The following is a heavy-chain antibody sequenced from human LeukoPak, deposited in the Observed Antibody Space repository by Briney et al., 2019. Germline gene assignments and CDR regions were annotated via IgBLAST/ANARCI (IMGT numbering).Heavy chain of an antibody. J-gene: IGHJ6*03. CDR1: GGSFRGDYY. CDR3: ARGGGFYYMDV. Sequence: SETLSLTCTVSGGSFRGDYYWAWIRQPPGKGLEWIGSIYSGGRIYYNPSLKSRVSISIDTSKSQFSLKLSSVTAADTAVYYCARGGGFYYMDVWDKGTTVTISS. CDR2: IYSGGRI. V-gene: IGHV4-39*07. D-gene: IGHD3-16*01.